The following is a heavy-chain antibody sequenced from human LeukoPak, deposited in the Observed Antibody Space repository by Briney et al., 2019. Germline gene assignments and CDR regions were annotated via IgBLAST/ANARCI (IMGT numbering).Heavy chain of an antibody. CDR2: ISWNSGNI. CDR1: GGSISSGGYS. Sequence: LSLTCAVSGGSISSGGYSWGWVRQAPGKGLEWVSGISWNSGNIGYADSVKGRFTISRDNAKNSLYLQMNSLRAEDMALYYCARLSSSSEDYFDYWGQGTLVTVSS. V-gene: IGHV3-9*03. CDR3: ARLSSSSEDYFDY. D-gene: IGHD6-6*01. J-gene: IGHJ4*02.